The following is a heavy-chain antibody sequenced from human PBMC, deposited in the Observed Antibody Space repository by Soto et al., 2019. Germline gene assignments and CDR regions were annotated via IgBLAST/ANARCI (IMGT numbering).Heavy chain of an antibody. CDR2: IYYSGST. J-gene: IGHJ4*02. V-gene: IGHV4-59*01. D-gene: IGHD3-22*01. Sequence: PSETLSLTCTVSGGSISSYYWSWIRQPPGKGLEWIGYIYYSGSTNYNPSLKSRVTISVDTSKNQFPLKLSSVTAADTAVYYCARRGSSGYYGYWGQGTLVTVSS. CDR1: GGSISSYY. CDR3: ARRGSSGYYGY.